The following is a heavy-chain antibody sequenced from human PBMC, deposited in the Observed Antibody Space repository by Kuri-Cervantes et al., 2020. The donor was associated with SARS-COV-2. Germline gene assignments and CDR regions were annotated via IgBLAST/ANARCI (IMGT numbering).Heavy chain of an antibody. D-gene: IGHD3-22*01. J-gene: IGHJ4*02. CDR1: GFTFSSYS. V-gene: IGHV3-48*01. CDR3: ARGRYDFDY. Sequence: GESLKISCAASGFTFSSYSMDWVRQAPGKGLEWVSYISSSSSTIYYADSVKDRFTISRDNAKNSLYLQMNSLRAEDTAVYCCARGRYDFDYWGQGTLVTVSS. CDR2: ISSSSSTI.